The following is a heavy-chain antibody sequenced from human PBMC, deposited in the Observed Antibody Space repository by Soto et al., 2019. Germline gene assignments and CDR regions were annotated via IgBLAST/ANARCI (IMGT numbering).Heavy chain of an antibody. CDR1: GFTFSSYW. CDR2: INTDGSTT. D-gene: IGHD2-15*01. CDR3: ARGGYSSGGSCYFVPSTNGMDV. V-gene: IGHV3-74*01. Sequence: EVQLVESGGGLVQPGGSLRLSCAASGFTFSSYWMYWVRQAPGKGLVWVSRINTDGSTTTYADSVKGRFTISRDNAKNTLYLQMNSLRAEDTAVDYCARGGYSSGGSCYFVPSTNGMDVWGQGTTVTVSS. J-gene: IGHJ6*02.